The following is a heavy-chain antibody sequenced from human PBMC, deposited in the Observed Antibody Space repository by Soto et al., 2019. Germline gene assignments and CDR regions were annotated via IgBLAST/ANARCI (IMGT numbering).Heavy chain of an antibody. V-gene: IGHV4-30-4*01. CDR3: ARQSATDLAH. D-gene: IGHD6-13*01. Sequence: QVQLQESGPGLVKPSQTLSLTCTVSVDSISSGGYYWTWIRQPPGEGLEWIGHMSYSWSTYYNPALKSRVTISVDASRTQRSVNLSSGTAADAAVYCCARQSATDLAHWGQGTEVPVS. CDR1: VDSISSGGYY. CDR2: MSYSWST. J-gene: IGHJ4*01.